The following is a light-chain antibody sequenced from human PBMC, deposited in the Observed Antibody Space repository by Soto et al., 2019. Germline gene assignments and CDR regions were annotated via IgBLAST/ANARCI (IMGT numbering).Light chain of an antibody. CDR1: QTISTY. V-gene: IGKV1-5*03. CDR2: KAS. CDR3: QQYDKYWT. J-gene: IGKJ1*01. Sequence: QTISTYLNWYQQKPGKAPKLLIYKASRLERGVPSRFSGSESGTEFTLTITSLQADDFATYYCQQYDKYWTFGQGTKVDIK.